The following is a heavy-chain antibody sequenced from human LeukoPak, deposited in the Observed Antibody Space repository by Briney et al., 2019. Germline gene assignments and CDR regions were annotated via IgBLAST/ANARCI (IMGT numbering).Heavy chain of an antibody. V-gene: IGHV3-23*01. D-gene: IGHD2-15*01. CDR2: ISGSGGST. Sequence: PGGSLRLSCAASGFTFSGYGMSWVRQAPGKGLEWVSAISGSGGSTYYADSVKGRFTISRDNSKNTLYLQMNSLRAEDTAVYYCAKAETYCSGGSCYWFDPWGQGTLVTVSS. J-gene: IGHJ5*02. CDR1: GFTFSGYG. CDR3: AKAETYCSGGSCYWFDP.